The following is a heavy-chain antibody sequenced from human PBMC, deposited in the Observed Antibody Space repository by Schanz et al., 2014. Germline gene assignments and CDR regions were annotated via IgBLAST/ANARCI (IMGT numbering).Heavy chain of an antibody. CDR3: AKGRFGELSAFDI. J-gene: IGHJ3*02. CDR2: VSSDGNND. V-gene: IGHV3-30*18. D-gene: IGHD3-10*01. CDR1: GFTFSTHA. Sequence: VQLVESGGGVVQPWRSLRLSCAASGFTFSTHAMHWVRQAPGKGLEWVAIVSSDGNNDYYTDSVKGRFTISRDNSKNTQHLQINSLRDDDTAVYYCAKGRFGELSAFDIWGQGTMVTVSS.